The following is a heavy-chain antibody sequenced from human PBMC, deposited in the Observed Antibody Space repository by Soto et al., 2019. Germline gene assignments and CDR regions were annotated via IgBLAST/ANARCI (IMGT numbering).Heavy chain of an antibody. J-gene: IGHJ4*02. CDR1: GYTFTSYG. D-gene: IGHD3-10*01. CDR3: ARPPVLLWLGELFY. V-gene: IGHV1-18*01. Sequence: QVQLVQSGAEVKKPGASVKVSCKASGYTFTSYGISWVRQAPGQGLEWMGWISAYNGNTNYAQKHRGKVTVTPDTSTRTACRGMRSRRSADRAVYYCARPPVLLWLGELFYGGQGTLVTLPS. CDR2: ISAYNGNT.